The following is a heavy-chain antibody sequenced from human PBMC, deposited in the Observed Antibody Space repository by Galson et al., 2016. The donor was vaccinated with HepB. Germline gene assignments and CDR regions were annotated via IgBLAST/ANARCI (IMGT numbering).Heavy chain of an antibody. CDR1: GGSINTGAHS. Sequence: TLSLICAVSGGSINTGAHSWNWIRQPPGKALEWLGFIFHTGGTFYNPSLESRVTMSLDMSNNHFSLKLRSVTAADTAVYYCARGGVGEIIGLRFDSWGQGNLVTVSS. V-gene: IGHV4-30-2*01. D-gene: IGHD3-10*01. CDR2: IFHTGGT. CDR3: ARGGVGEIIGLRFDS. J-gene: IGHJ4*02.